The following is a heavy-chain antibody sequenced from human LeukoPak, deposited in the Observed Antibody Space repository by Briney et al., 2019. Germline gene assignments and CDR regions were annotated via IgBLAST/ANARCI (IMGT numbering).Heavy chain of an antibody. Sequence: GGSLRLSCAASGFTFSSYAMSWVRQAPGKGLECVSAISGSGGSTYYADSVKGRFTISRDNSKNTLYLQMNSLRAEDTAVYYCAKPYDSSGYYYGIDYWGQGTLVTVSS. D-gene: IGHD3-22*01. CDR3: AKPYDSSGYYYGIDY. CDR2: ISGSGGST. J-gene: IGHJ4*02. CDR1: GFTFSSYA. V-gene: IGHV3-23*01.